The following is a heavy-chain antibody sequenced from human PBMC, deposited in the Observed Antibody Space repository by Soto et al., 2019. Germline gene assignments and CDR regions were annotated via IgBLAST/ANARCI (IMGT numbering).Heavy chain of an antibody. Sequence: SETLSLTCTVSGGSISSYYWTWIRQPPGKGLEYLGYIHYSGRTNSNPSLRSRVTISVDTSKNQFSLKLTSVTPADTAVYYCARGSGSYYVPWFDPWGQGTLVTVS. V-gene: IGHV4-59*01. CDR2: IHYSGRT. J-gene: IGHJ5*02. D-gene: IGHD1-26*01. CDR1: GGSISSYY. CDR3: ARGSGSYYVPWFDP.